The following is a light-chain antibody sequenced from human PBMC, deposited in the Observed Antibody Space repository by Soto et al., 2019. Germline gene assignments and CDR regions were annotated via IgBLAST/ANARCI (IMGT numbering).Light chain of an antibody. J-gene: IGLJ2*01. Sequence: QSALTQPASVSGSPGQSITISCTGSSGDVGTYNLVSWYQQHPDKAPKLISYEVNKRPSGVSDRFSGSESGNAASLTISGRQAEDEDDYYCSKERDNLLVVFGEGTKLTVL. CDR2: EVN. CDR1: SGDVGTYNL. V-gene: IGLV2-23*02. CDR3: SKERDNLLVV.